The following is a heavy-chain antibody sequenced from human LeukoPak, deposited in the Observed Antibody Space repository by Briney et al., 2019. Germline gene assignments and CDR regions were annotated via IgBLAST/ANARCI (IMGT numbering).Heavy chain of an antibody. V-gene: IGHV3-7*01. CDR3: ARDKGAGESFDY. D-gene: IGHD3-10*01. CDR2: IKQDGSEK. CDR1: GFTFSNYW. Sequence: PGGSLRLSCAASGFTFSNYWMSWVRQAPGKGLEWVANIKQDGSEKYYVDSVKGRFTISRDNAKNSLYLQMNSLRAEDTAVYYCARDKGAGESFDYWGQGALVTVSS. J-gene: IGHJ4*02.